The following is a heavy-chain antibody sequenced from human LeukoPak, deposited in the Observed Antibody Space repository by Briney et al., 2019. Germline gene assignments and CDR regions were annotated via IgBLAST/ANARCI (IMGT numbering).Heavy chain of an antibody. J-gene: IGHJ4*02. CDR2: INPNNGVT. D-gene: IGHD1-1*01. Sequence: SVNVSCKASGYTFSDNLIHWVGQAPGQGREWMGGINPNNGVTKYAQKCQGRVTITRDTSISTAYMELSSLRSEDPAVYYCERESAVEDLDYWGKGTLVTVSS. CDR3: ERESAVEDLDY. CDR1: GYTFSDNL. V-gene: IGHV1-2*02.